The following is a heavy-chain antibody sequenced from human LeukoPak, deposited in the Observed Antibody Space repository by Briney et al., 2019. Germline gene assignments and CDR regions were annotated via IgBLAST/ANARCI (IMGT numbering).Heavy chain of an antibody. CDR3: ARAQQLTYFDY. V-gene: IGHV4-61*02. D-gene: IGHD6-13*01. CDR1: GGSISSGSYY. J-gene: IGHJ4*02. Sequence: PSETLSLTCTVSGGSISSGSYYWSWIRQPAGKGLEWIGRIYTSGSTNYNPSLKSRVTISVDTSKIQFSLKLSSVTAADTAVYYCARAQQLTYFDYWGQGTLVTVSS. CDR2: IYTSGST.